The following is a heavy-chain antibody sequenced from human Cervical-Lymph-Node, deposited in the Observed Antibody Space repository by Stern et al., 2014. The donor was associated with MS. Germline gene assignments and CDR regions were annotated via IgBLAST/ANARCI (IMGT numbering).Heavy chain of an antibody. D-gene: IGHD3-16*01. CDR3: TRAVGGVGRE. CDR1: GYTFTNYY. J-gene: IGHJ4*02. CDR2: INPNGSVT. Sequence: VQLVESGPEVKKPGASVMVSCKPSGYTFTNYYIHWVRQAPGQGLEWMGIINPNGSVTASAQKCQGRLTMTRDTSTTTVYMRLITLTSEDTAMYYCTRAVGGVGREWGQGTLVFVSS. V-gene: IGHV1-46*01.